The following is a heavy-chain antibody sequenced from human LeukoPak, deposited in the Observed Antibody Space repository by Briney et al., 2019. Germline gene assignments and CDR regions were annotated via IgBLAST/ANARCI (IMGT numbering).Heavy chain of an antibody. CDR2: IYYSGST. Sequence: SETLSLTCTVSGGSISSSSYYWGWIRQPPGKGLEWIGSIYYSGSTYYNPSLKSRVSISIDTSKNQFSLRLTSVTAADTAVYYCARQTGSGLFILPGGQGTLVTVSS. V-gene: IGHV4-39*01. J-gene: IGHJ4*02. CDR3: ARQTGSGLFILP. D-gene: IGHD3/OR15-3a*01. CDR1: GGSISSSSYY.